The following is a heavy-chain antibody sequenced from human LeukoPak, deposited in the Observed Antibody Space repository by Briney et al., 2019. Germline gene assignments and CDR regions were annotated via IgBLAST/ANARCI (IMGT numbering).Heavy chain of an antibody. Sequence: EASVKVSCKASGYTFNTYGVSWVRQAPGQGLEWMGWISTYSGNTNYAQKLQGRVTMTTDTSTSTAYMELRSLRSDDTAVYYCARDVGGGGSYFDYWGQGTLVTVSS. D-gene: IGHD3-16*01. CDR3: ARDVGGGGSYFDY. CDR2: ISTYSGNT. V-gene: IGHV1-18*01. CDR1: GYTFNTYG. J-gene: IGHJ4*02.